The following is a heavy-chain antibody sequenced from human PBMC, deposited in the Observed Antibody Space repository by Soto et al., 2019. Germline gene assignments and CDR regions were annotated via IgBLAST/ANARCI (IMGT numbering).Heavy chain of an antibody. V-gene: IGHV3-30*18. Sequence: QVQLVESGGGVVQPGRSLRLSCAASGFTFSSYGMHWVRQAPGKGLEWLSLISSDGSIQYYADSVKGRFTTSRDNSKSTLLLQMRSLKSEDTAVYYCAKGRHFSGRTPAVSWGQGTLVAVSS. J-gene: IGHJ5*02. CDR1: GFTFSSYG. CDR3: AKGRHFSGRTPAVS. D-gene: IGHD1-26*01. CDR2: ISSDGSIQ.